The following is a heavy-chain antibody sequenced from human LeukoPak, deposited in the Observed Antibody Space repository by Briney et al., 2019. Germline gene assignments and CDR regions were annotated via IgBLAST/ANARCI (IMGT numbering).Heavy chain of an antibody. CDR2: ISISGSNI. Sequence: GGSLRLSCAASGFRVSGYDLNWIRQAPGKGLEWIAYISISGSNIHYADSVRGRFTISRDNANNSLHLQLSSLRVEDTAVYYCARQPFDSPAFDYWGQGTLVTVSS. J-gene: IGHJ4*02. D-gene: IGHD3-9*01. V-gene: IGHV3-11*04. CDR1: GFRVSGYD. CDR3: ARQPFDSPAFDY.